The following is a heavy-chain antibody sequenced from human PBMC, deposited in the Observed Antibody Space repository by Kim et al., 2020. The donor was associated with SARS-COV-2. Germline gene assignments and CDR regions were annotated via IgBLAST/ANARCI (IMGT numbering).Heavy chain of an antibody. Sequence: ASVKVSCKASDNTFTTSGFSWVRQAPGGGLEWMGWINVYNGETRFAQKFQGRVTMTTDTSTTTVYMELRSLESDDTAVYYCAKYRRSWHWIWDNWGQGTQVTVSS. CDR2: INVYNGET. V-gene: IGHV1-18*04. CDR3: AKYRRSWHWIWDN. D-gene: IGHD1-1*01. J-gene: IGHJ4*02. CDR1: DNTFTTSG.